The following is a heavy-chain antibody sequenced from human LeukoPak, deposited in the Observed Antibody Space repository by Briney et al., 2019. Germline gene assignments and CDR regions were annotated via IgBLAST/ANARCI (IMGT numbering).Heavy chain of an antibody. D-gene: IGHD2-2*01. V-gene: IGHV1-8*01. Sequence: ASVKVSCKASGYTFSNYDVTWVRQAPGKGLEYMGWMNPNSGNTGFAQKFRGRVTMTSDASTTSAFMELMRLTSEDTAVYYCTRAVRNQLLSEYWGQGTRITVSS. J-gene: IGHJ4*02. CDR1: GYTFSNYD. CDR3: TRAVRNQLLSEY. CDR2: MNPNSGNT.